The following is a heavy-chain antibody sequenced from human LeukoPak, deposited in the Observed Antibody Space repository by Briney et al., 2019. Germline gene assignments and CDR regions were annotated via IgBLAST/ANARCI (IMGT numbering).Heavy chain of an antibody. Sequence: GGSLRLSCAASGFIFSNYWMSWVRQAPGKGLEWVANIEQDGSEKYCVDSVKGRFTISRDNAKNSLYLQMNSLRVEDTAIYYCATVGAVTDGAFDVWGQGTMVTVSS. J-gene: IGHJ3*01. D-gene: IGHD4-17*01. CDR3: ATVGAVTDGAFDV. V-gene: IGHV3-7*01. CDR1: GFIFSNYW. CDR2: IEQDGSEK.